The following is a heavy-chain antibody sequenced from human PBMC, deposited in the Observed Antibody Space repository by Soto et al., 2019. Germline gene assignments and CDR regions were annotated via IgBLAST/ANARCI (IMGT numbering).Heavy chain of an antibody. J-gene: IGHJ4*02. D-gene: IGHD3-16*02. CDR1: GYTFTDYS. V-gene: IGHV1-2*02. Sequence: SVKDSCKASGYTFTDYSIHWVRQAPGQGLESMAWVNLNTGGADYAQNFQGRVTVTRDTSINTVYMELSRLKSDDTAVYYCARGGSSRYADYFDFWGQGTLVTVSS. CDR3: ARGGSSRYADYFDF. CDR2: VNLNTGGA.